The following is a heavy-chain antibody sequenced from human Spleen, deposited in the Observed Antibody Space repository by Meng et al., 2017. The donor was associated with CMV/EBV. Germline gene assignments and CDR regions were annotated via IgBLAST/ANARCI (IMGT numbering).Heavy chain of an antibody. CDR1: GGPFSGYY. CDR3: ARWGLRFLEWSPNDAFDM. V-gene: IGHV4-34*01. Sequence: SETLSLTCAVSGGPFSGYYWSWIRQPPGWGLEWIGEINHSGSTYYNPSLQSRVTISVDPSKNQLSLKMNTMTAADTATYYCARWGLRFLEWSPNDAFDMWGQGTMVTVSS. CDR2: INHSGST. D-gene: IGHD3-3*01. J-gene: IGHJ3*02.